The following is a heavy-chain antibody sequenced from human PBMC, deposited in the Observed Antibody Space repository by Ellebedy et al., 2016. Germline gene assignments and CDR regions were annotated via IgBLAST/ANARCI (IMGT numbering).Heavy chain of an antibody. Sequence: GESLKISXEVSGITFRNSWMRWVRQAPVKGLEWVANIKEDGSEEYYVDSVKGRFTISRDNAKSSLHLQMNSLTAEDTAVYYCARGASSAYQDWGQGTLVIVSS. V-gene: IGHV3-7*02. J-gene: IGHJ4*02. CDR2: IKEDGSEE. CDR1: GITFRNSW. CDR3: ARGASSAYQD.